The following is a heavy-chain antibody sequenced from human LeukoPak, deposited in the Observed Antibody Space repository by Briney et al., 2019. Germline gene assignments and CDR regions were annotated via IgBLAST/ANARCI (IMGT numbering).Heavy chain of an antibody. D-gene: IGHD3-22*01. CDR2: IYYSGST. V-gene: IGHV4-59*08. J-gene: IGHJ3*02. CDR1: GGSISSYY. CDR3: ARTYYYDSSGSTDDAFDI. Sequence: PSETLFLTCTVSGGSISSYYWSWIRQPPGKGLEWIGYIYYSGSTNYNPSLKSRVTISVDTSKNQFSLKLSSVTAADTAVYYCARTYYYDSSGSTDDAFDIWGQGTMVTVSS.